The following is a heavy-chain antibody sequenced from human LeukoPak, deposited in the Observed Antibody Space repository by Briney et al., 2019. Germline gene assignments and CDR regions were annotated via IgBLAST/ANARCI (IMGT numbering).Heavy chain of an antibody. Sequence: KPSETLSLTCTVSGASMSGRSDYWVWIRQPPGKPLEWIGSIYFSGSTHYSPSLKSRLTISVDTPKKQFSLKLTSVTAEDTAVYYCARHYGPWGQGTLVAVSS. D-gene: IGHD4-17*01. CDR2: IYFSGST. CDR1: GASMSGRSDY. J-gene: IGHJ5*02. V-gene: IGHV4-39*01. CDR3: ARHYGP.